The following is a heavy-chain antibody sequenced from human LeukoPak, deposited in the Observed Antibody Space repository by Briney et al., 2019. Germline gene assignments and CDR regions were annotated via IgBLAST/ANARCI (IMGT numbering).Heavy chain of an antibody. CDR3: ARDVSDSSGYYYYWYFDL. D-gene: IGHD3-22*01. J-gene: IGHJ2*01. CDR1: GYTFTGYY. V-gene: IGHV1-2*02. Sequence: GASVKVSCKASGYTFTGYYMHWVRQAPGQGLEWMGWINPNSGGTNYAQKFQGRVTMTRDTSISTAYMELSRLRSDDTAVYYCARDVSDSSGYYYYWYFDLWGRGTLVTVSS. CDR2: INPNSGGT.